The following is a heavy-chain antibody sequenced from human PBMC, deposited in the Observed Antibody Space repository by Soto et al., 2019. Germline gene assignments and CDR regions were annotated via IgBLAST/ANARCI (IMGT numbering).Heavy chain of an antibody. V-gene: IGHV4-34*01. J-gene: IGHJ4*02. Sequence: SETLSLTCAVYGGSFNGYYCTWIRQPPGKGLEWIGEINHSGITNYNPSLKSRVTIFVDTSKNQFSLKLSSVTAADAAVYYCARCITIKVVVQRDATEKYYFDSCGQLILIAVSS. CDR1: GGSFNGYY. CDR2: INHSGIT. CDR3: ARCITIKVVVQRDATEKYYFDS. D-gene: IGHD3-22*01.